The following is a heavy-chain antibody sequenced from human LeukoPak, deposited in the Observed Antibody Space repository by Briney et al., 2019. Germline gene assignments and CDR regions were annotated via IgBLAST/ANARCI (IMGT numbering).Heavy chain of an antibody. CDR1: GGSISSYY. V-gene: IGHV4-59*01. D-gene: IGHD3-3*01. CDR3: ARGHYDFWSGYPVPYDAFDI. CDR2: IYYSGST. J-gene: IGHJ3*02. Sequence: SETLSLTCTVSGGSISSYYWSWIRQPPGKGLEWIGYIYYSGSTNYNPSLKSRVTISVDTSKNQFSLKLSSVTAADTAVYYCARGHYDFWSGYPVPYDAFDIWGQGTMVTVSS.